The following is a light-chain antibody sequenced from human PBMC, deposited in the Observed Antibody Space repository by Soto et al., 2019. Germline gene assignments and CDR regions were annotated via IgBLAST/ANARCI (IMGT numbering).Light chain of an antibody. V-gene: IGLV2-14*01. CDR1: SSDVGGYNY. CDR3: SSYTSSSTPHV. CDR2: EVS. J-gene: IGLJ1*01. Sequence: QSALTQPPSASGSPGQSVTISCTGTSSDVGGYNYVSWYQQHPGKAPKLMIYEVSNWPSGVSNRFSGSKSGNTASLTISGLQAEDEADYYCSSYTSSSTPHVFGTGTKVTVL.